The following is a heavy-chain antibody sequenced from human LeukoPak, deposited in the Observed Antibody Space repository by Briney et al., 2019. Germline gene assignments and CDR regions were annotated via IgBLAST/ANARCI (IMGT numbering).Heavy chain of an antibody. CDR1: GLTFSSYS. D-gene: IGHD3-22*01. Sequence: LTGGSLRLSCAVSGLTFSSYSMNWVRQAPGKGLVWVSRINSDGINTSYADSVKGRFTISRDNAKNTLNLQMNSLRAEDTAVYYCARDLGQYYDTSDNWFDPWGQGTLVTVSS. CDR3: ARDLGQYYDTSDNWFDP. CDR2: INSDGINT. J-gene: IGHJ5*02. V-gene: IGHV3-74*01.